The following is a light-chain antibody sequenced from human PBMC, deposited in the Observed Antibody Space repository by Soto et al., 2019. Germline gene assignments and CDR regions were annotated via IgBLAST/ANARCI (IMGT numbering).Light chain of an antibody. V-gene: IGKV3-20*01. Sequence: ELVLTQSPGTLSLSPGERATLSCRASQSVSSNFLAWYQQKPGQAPRLLIYDASNRATGVPARFTGSGSETDFTLTISSLEPEDFAVYYCQQYGSSPAFGGGTKVDIK. J-gene: IGKJ4*01. CDR2: DAS. CDR1: QSVSSNF. CDR3: QQYGSSPA.